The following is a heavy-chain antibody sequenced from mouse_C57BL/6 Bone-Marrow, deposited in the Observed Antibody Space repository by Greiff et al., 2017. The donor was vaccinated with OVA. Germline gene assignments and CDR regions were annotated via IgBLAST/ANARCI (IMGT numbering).Heavy chain of an antibody. D-gene: IGHD1-1*01. Sequence: QVQLKQPGAELVMPGASVKLSCKASGYTFTSYWMHWVKQRPGQGLEWIGEIDPSDSYTNYNQKFKGKSTLTVDKSSSTAYMQLSSLTSEDSAVYYCALNYYGSPSWGQGTTLTVSS. CDR2: IDPSDSYT. J-gene: IGHJ2*01. V-gene: IGHV1-69*01. CDR1: GYTFTSYW. CDR3: ALNYYGSPS.